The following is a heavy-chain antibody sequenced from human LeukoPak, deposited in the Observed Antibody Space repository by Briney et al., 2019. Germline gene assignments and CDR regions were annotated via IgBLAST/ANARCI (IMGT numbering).Heavy chain of an antibody. V-gene: IGHV1-46*01. CDR1: GYTFTTYY. J-gene: IGHJ4*02. Sequence: ASVKVSCKASGYTFTTYYMHWVRQAPGQALEWMGIINPSGGTTNYAQKFQGRVTMTRDTSTTTVYMELSSLRSEDTAVYYCARGRPGSGWSFDYWGQGALVTVSS. CDR2: INPSGGTT. D-gene: IGHD6-19*01. CDR3: ARGRPGSGWSFDY.